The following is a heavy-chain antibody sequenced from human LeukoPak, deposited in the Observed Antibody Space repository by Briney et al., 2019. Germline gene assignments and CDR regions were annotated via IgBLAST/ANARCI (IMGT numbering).Heavy chain of an antibody. Sequence: QPGGSLRLSCAASGFIVSSNYMNWVRQAPGKGLEWVSVIYTDGSTYYADSVKGRFTISRDISRNTVHLQMNSLRAEDTAVYYCAKGGQQQLVSDYWGQGTLVTVSS. CDR3: AKGGQQQLVSDY. CDR2: IYTDGST. D-gene: IGHD6-13*01. V-gene: IGHV3-53*01. CDR1: GFIVSSNY. J-gene: IGHJ4*02.